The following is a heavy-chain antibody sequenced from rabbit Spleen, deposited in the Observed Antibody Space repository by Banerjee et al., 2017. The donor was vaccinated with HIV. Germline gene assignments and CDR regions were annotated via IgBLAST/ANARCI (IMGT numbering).Heavy chain of an antibody. CDR2: IDPIFGVS. V-gene: IGHV1S39*01. J-gene: IGHJ3*01. D-gene: IGHD5-1*01. CDR1: GFDISKYG. Sequence: QEQLVESGGGLVQPGGSLKLSCTVSGFDISKYGVTWVRQAPGKGLEWIGYIDPIFGVSYYATWVNGRFTISKTSSTTVSLQMTSLTAADTAMYFCGYGSVGHWVSRLDLWGPGTLVTVS. CDR3: GYGSVGHWVSRLDL.